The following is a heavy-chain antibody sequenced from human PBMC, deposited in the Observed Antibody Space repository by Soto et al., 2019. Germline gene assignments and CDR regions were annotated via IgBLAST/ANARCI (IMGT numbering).Heavy chain of an antibody. Sequence: QVQLQESGPGLVKPSQTLSLTCTVSGGSISSGGYYWSWIRQHPRKGLEWIGYIYYSGSTYYNPSLQSPVTISGDPSKHQLSLKSSSVTGADAAVYYCAGDTYYDFWRGYSMVGNWFDPWGQGTLVTVSS. V-gene: IGHV4-31*01. CDR2: IYYSGST. J-gene: IGHJ5*02. D-gene: IGHD3-3*01. CDR3: AGDTYYDFWRGYSMVGNWFDP. CDR1: GGSISSGGYY.